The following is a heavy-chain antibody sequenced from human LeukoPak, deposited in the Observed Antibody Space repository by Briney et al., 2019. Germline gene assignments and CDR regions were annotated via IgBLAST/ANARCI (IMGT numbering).Heavy chain of an antibody. Sequence: SETLSLTCTVSGGSINNYYWSWIRQPPGKGLEWIGYICYSGSTNYNPSLKSRVTISVDTSKNQFSLKLSSVTAADTAVYYCARNIYGSGSYYVDYWGQGTLVTVSS. V-gene: IGHV4-59*08. D-gene: IGHD3-10*01. CDR1: GGSINNYY. CDR3: ARNIYGSGSYYVDY. CDR2: ICYSGST. J-gene: IGHJ4*02.